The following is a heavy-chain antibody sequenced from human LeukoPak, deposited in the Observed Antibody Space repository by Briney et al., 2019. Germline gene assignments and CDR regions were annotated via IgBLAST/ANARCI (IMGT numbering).Heavy chain of an antibody. CDR2: MLDTVTT. CDR3: ATIKRGNIFGYFDF. J-gene: IGHJ4*02. V-gene: IGHV4-59*11. CDR1: GASMNTHY. Sequence: PSETLSLTCAVSGASMNTHYWSWIRQPPGKGLEWIGYMLDTVTTKDNPSLKSRFTLSADTSKNQFSLRLTSVTAADTAVYYCATIKRGNIFGYFDFWGQGIPVTVYS. D-gene: IGHD5-18*01.